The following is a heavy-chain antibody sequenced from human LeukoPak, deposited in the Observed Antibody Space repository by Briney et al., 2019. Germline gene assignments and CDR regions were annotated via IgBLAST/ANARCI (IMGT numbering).Heavy chain of an antibody. CDR2: IKQDGREK. D-gene: IGHD1-26*01. CDR1: GFTFTCCW. Sequence: GGSLRLSCAASGFTFTCCWMSWVRQTPGKGLEWVASIKQDGREKFYADSVKGRFTISRDNAKNSVYLQVNSLRAEDTAVYYCARVPGRTRYFDSWGQGILVTVSS. J-gene: IGHJ4*02. CDR3: ARVPGRTRYFDS. V-gene: IGHV3-7*01.